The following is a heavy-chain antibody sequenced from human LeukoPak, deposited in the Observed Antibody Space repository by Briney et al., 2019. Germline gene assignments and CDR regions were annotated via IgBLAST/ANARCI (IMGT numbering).Heavy chain of an antibody. CDR2: IYPGDSDT. CDR1: GYSFTSYW. Sequence: GESLQISCKGSGYSFTSYWIGWVRQLPGKGLEWMGIIYPGDSDTRYSPSFQGQVTISADKSISTAYLQWSSLKASDTAMYYCARQGYGKYNWFDPWGQGTLVTVSS. D-gene: IGHD5-18*01. CDR3: ARQGYGKYNWFDP. J-gene: IGHJ5*02. V-gene: IGHV5-51*01.